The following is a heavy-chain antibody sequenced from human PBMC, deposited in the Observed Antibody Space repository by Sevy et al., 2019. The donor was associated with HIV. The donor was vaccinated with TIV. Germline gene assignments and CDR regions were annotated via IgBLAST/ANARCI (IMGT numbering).Heavy chain of an antibody. CDR1: GFTFSNYA. CDR2: ISYDANNK. V-gene: IGHV3-30*04. Sequence: GGSLRLSCAASGFTFSNYALHWVRQAPGKGLEWVAIISYDANNKYYADSVKGRFTISRDNSKNTLYLQMNSLRAEDTAVYYCAKDRIFMIGDAFDIWGQGTLVTVSS. D-gene: IGHD3-22*01. CDR3: AKDRIFMIGDAFDI. J-gene: IGHJ3*02.